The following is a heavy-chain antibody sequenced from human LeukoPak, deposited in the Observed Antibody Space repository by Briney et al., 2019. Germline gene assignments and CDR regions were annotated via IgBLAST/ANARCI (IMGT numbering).Heavy chain of an antibody. V-gene: IGHV3-64*01. D-gene: IGHD1-1*01. Sequence: PGGSLRLSCAASGFTFSSYAMHWVRQAPGKGLEYVSAISSNGGSTYYANSVKGRFTISRDNSKNTLYLQMGSLRAEDMAVYYCAAGRGTTAFDYWGQGTLVTVSS. CDR2: ISSNGGST. CDR1: GFTFSSYA. J-gene: IGHJ4*02. CDR3: AAGRGTTAFDY.